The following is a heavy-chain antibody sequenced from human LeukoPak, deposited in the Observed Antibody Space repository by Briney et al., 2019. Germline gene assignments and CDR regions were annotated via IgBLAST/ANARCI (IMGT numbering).Heavy chain of an antibody. D-gene: IGHD5-18*01. J-gene: IGHJ4*02. CDR1: GFTFSSYS. Sequence: GGSLRLSCAASGFTFSSYSMNWVRQAPGKGLEWVSSISSSSSYIYYADSVKGRFTISRDNAKNSLYLQMNSLRAEDTAVYYCASPRGYSYGSFPFDYWGQGTLVTVSS. V-gene: IGHV3-21*01. CDR2: ISSSSSYI. CDR3: ASPRGYSYGSFPFDY.